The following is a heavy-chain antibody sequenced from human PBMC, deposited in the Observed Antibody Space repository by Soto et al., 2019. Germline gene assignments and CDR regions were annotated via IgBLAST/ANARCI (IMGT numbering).Heavy chain of an antibody. Sequence: GXSXKVSFRASGYTXTAYGINWVRQAPGQRLEWMGWINTGNGHTKYSQKFQGRVTITRDTSARTAYMELNSLISEDADVYYCASRGYDFWSGLDPWGQGTLGTVS. V-gene: IGHV1-3*04. D-gene: IGHD3-3*01. CDR2: INTGNGHT. J-gene: IGHJ5*02. CDR1: GYTXTAYG. CDR3: ASRGYDFWSGLDP.